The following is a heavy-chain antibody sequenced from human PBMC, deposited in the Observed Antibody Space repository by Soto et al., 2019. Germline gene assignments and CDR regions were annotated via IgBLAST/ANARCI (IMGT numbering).Heavy chain of an antibody. J-gene: IGHJ5*02. Sequence: PSETLSLTCTVSGGSISSGDYYWSWIRQPPGKGLEWIGSIYHGGSTYYNPSLNSRVTLSIDMTNNHVSLILNSVTAAYTAVYYCARVGPWVPYYYDSSPYTFENWFDPWGQGTLVTVSS. CDR3: ARVGPWVPYYYDSSPYTFENWFDP. V-gene: IGHV4-39*02. CDR1: GGSISSGDYY. D-gene: IGHD3-22*01. CDR2: IYHGGST.